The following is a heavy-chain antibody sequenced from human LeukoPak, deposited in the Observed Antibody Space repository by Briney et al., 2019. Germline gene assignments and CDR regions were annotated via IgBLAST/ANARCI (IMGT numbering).Heavy chain of an antibody. J-gene: IGHJ6*03. D-gene: IGHD1-1*01. CDR3: AATGGTYHYVAV. V-gene: IGHV4-59*01. Sequence: SETLSLTCTVSGGSISGYYWSWIRQPPGKGLEWIGYIYTSGNSNYNPSLKSRVIISVDTSKNQFSLKLSSVTAADTAVYYCAATGGTYHYVAVWGKGTTVTVSS. CDR2: IYTSGNS. CDR1: GGSISGYY.